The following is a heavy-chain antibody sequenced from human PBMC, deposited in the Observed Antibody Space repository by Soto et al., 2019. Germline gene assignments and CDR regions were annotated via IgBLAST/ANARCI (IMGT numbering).Heavy chain of an antibody. CDR1: GGSISSSSYY. V-gene: IGHV4-39*01. CDR2: IYYSGST. CDR3: ARVNDYGVDFDY. J-gene: IGHJ4*02. D-gene: IGHD4-17*01. Sequence: PSETLSLTCTVSGGSISSSSYYWGWIRQPPGKGLEWIGSIYYSGSTYYNPSLKSRVTISVDTSKNQFSLKLNSVTAADTAVYYCARVNDYGVDFDYWGQGTLVTVSS.